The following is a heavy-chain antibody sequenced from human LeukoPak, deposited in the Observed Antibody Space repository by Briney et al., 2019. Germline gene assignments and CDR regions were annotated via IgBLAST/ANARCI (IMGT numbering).Heavy chain of an antibody. Sequence: ASVKVSCKVSGYTLTELSMHWVRQAPGKGLEWMGGFDPEDGETIYAQKFQARVTMTEDTSTDTAYMELSSLRSEDTAVYYCATDRSAAGDYDDAFDIWGQGAMVTVSS. V-gene: IGHV1-24*01. CDR3: ATDRSAAGDYDDAFDI. CDR2: FDPEDGET. D-gene: IGHD6-13*01. CDR1: GYTLTELS. J-gene: IGHJ3*02.